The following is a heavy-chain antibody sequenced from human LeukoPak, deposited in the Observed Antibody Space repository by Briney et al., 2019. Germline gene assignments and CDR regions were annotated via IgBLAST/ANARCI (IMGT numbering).Heavy chain of an antibody. D-gene: IGHD3-22*01. CDR3: ARERWEDSSGYYSGSFDY. CDR1: GGSISSGSYY. Sequence: SQTLSLTCTVSGGSISSGSYYWSWIRQPAGKGLEWIGRIYTSGSTNYSPSLKSRVTISVDTSKNQFSLKLSSVTAADTAVYYCARERWEDSSGYYSGSFDYWGQGTLVTVSS. J-gene: IGHJ4*02. V-gene: IGHV4-61*02. CDR2: IYTSGST.